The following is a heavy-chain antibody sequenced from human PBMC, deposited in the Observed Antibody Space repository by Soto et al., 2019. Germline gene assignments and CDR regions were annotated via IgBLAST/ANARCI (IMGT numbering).Heavy chain of an antibody. D-gene: IGHD2-2*01. CDR3: ASIVVPAAPFDY. CDR1: GGSISSRNW. V-gene: IGHV4-4*02. J-gene: IGHJ4*02. CDR2: IYHSGST. Sequence: PSETLSLTCAVSGGSISSRNWWSWVRQPPGKGLEWIGEIYHSGSTNYNPSLKSRVTISVDKSKNQFSLKLSSVTAADTAVYYCASIVVPAAPFDYWGQGTLVTVSS.